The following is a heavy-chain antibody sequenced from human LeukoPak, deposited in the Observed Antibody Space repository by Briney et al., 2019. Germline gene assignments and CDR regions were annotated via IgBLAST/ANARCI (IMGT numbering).Heavy chain of an antibody. V-gene: IGHV4-59*01. Sequence: SETLSLTCTVSGVSISSYYWSWIRQPPGKGLEWIGYIYYSGSTNYNPSLKSRVTISVDTSKNQFSLKLSSVTAADTAVYYCASSGYDFWSGYYMDYGMDVWGQGTTVTVSS. CDR1: GVSISSYY. CDR3: ASSGYDFWSGYYMDYGMDV. CDR2: IYYSGST. D-gene: IGHD3-3*01. J-gene: IGHJ6*02.